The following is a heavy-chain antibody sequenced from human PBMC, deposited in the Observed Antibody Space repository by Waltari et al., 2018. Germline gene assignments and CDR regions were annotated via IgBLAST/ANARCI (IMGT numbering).Heavy chain of an antibody. J-gene: IGHJ6*02. V-gene: IGHV1-69*05. D-gene: IGHD2-21*01. CDR2: IIPIFGTA. CDR1: GGTFSSYA. Sequence: QVQLVQSGAEVKKPGSSVKVSCKASGGTFSSYAISWVRQAPGQGLEWMGGIIPIFGTANYAQKFQGRVTITRNTSISTAYMELSSLRSEDTAVYYCARGRAYCGGDCYYYYYYGMDVWGQGTTVTVSS. CDR3: ARGRAYCGGDCYYYYYYGMDV.